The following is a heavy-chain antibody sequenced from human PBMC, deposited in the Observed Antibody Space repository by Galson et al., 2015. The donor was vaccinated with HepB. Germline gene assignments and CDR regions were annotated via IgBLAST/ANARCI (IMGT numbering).Heavy chain of an antibody. V-gene: IGHV3-23*01. D-gene: IGHD6-13*01. J-gene: IGHJ6*02. CDR2: ISGSGGST. CDR3: AKGGAAAGNYYYYGMDV. Sequence: SLRLSCAASGFTFSSYAMSWVRQAPGKGLEWVSAISGSGGSTYYADSVKGRFTISRDNSKNTLYLQMNSLRAEDTAVYYCAKGGAAAGNYYYYGMDVWGQGTTVTVSS. CDR1: GFTFSSYA.